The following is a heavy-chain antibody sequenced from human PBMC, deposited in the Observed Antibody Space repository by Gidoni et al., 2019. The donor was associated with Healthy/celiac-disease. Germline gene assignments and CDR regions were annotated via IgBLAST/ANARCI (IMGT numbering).Heavy chain of an antibody. CDR2: ISPGDSDT. CDR3: ARPDSSGWPGSDDAFDI. Sequence: EVQLVQSGAEVKKPGESRKISCTGSGYSFTSYWIGWVRQMPGKGLEWMGIISPGDSDTRYSPSFQGQVTISADKSISTAYLQWSSLKASDTAMYYCARPDSSGWPGSDDAFDIWGQGTMVTVSS. J-gene: IGHJ3*02. V-gene: IGHV5-51*01. CDR1: GYSFTSYW. D-gene: IGHD6-19*01.